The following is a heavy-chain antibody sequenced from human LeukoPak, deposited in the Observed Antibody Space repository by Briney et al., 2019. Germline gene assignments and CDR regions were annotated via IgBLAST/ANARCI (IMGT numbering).Heavy chain of an antibody. D-gene: IGHD3-22*01. Sequence: GGSLRLSCAASGFTFSSFSMNWVRQAPGKGLEWVAVISYDGSNKYYADSVKGRFTISRDNSKNTLYLQMNSLRAEDTAVYYCARDEYYYDSSQRRGIWGQGTMVTVSS. CDR3: ARDEYYYDSSQRRGI. CDR1: GFTFSSFS. CDR2: ISYDGSNK. J-gene: IGHJ3*02. V-gene: IGHV3-30*03.